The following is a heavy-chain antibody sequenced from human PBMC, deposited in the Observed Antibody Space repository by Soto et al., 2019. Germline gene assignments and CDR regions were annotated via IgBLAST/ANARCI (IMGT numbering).Heavy chain of an antibody. Sequence: QVQLVESGGGVVQPGRSLRLSCAASGFTFSSYAMHWVRQAPGKGLEWVAVISYDGSNKYYADSVKGRFTISRDNSKNTLYLQMNSLRAEDTAVYYCARDYSSTEPDYWGQGTLVTVSS. CDR3: ARDYSSTEPDY. D-gene: IGHD2-2*01. J-gene: IGHJ4*02. CDR1: GFTFSSYA. V-gene: IGHV3-30-3*01. CDR2: ISYDGSNK.